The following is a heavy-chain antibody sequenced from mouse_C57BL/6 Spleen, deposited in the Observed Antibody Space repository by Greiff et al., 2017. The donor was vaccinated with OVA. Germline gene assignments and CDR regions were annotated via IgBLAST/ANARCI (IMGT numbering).Heavy chain of an antibody. J-gene: IGHJ3*01. CDR3: ARSGQTGPGPFAY. D-gene: IGHD4-1*01. V-gene: IGHV1-64*01. CDR2: IHPNSGST. CDR1: GYTFTSYW. Sequence: QVQLKQPGAELVKPGASVKLSCKASGYTFTSYWMHWVKQRPGQGLEWIGMIHPNSGSTNYNEKFKSKATLTVDKSSSTAYMQLSSLTSEDSAVYYCARSGQTGPGPFAYWGQGTLVTVSA.